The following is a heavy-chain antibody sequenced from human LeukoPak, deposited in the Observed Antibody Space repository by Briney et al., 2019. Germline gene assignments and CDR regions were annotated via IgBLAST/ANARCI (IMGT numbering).Heavy chain of an antibody. CDR2: INHSGST. CDR1: GGSFSGYY. D-gene: IGHD4-23*01. J-gene: IGHJ4*02. CDR3: ARETTVGYFDD. Sequence: SETLSLTCAVYGGSFSGYYWSWIRQPPGKGLEWIGEINHSGSTNYNPSLKSRVTISVDTSKNQFSLKLSSVTAADTAVYYCARETTVGYFDDWGQGTLATVSS. V-gene: IGHV4-34*01.